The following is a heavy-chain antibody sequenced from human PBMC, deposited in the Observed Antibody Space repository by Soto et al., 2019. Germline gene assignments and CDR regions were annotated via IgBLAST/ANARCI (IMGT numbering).Heavy chain of an antibody. Sequence: GGSLRLSCADSGFRFSSYSMSWVRQTPGKGLEWVAAITATGDRTYYADSVTGRFTISRDNSKKTHYLQMTSLRAEDTAMYYCASMNGYFEYWGQGTPVTVSS. CDR3: ASMNGYFEY. J-gene: IGHJ4*02. D-gene: IGHD1-1*01. CDR2: ITATGDRT. CDR1: GFRFSSYS. V-gene: IGHV3-23*01.